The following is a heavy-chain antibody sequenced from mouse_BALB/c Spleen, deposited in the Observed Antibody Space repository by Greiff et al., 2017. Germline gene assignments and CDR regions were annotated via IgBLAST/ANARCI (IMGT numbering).Heavy chain of an antibody. Sequence: VKLVESGPGLVAPSQSLSITCTVSGFSLTSYGVHWVRQPPGKGLEWLGVIWAGGSTNYNSALMSRLSISKDNSKSQVFLKMNSLQTDDTAMYYCASFTTVVDGYFDVWGAGTTVTVSS. CDR3: ASFTTVVDGYFDV. V-gene: IGHV2-9*02. J-gene: IGHJ1*01. CDR1: GFSLTSYG. D-gene: IGHD1-1*01. CDR2: IWAGGST.